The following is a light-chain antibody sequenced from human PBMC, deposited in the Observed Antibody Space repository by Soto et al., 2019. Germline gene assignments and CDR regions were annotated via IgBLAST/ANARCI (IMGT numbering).Light chain of an antibody. V-gene: IGKV1-5*03. J-gene: IGKJ4*02. CDR2: KAA. CDR1: QSISSW. CDR3: QQYHSYSLT. Sequence: DIQMTQSPSTLSASVGDRVTITCRASQSISSWLAWYQQKPGKAPKLLIYKAASLEGGVPSRFSGSGSGTDCTLTIGSPQPDDFATDYCQQYHSYSLTFGGGTKVDIK.